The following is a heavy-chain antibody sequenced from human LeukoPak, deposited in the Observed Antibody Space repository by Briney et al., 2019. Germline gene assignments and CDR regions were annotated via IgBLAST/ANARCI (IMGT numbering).Heavy chain of an antibody. D-gene: IGHD3-9*01. J-gene: IGHJ4*02. CDR3: AGGMYYDILTGYLPFDY. CDR2: ISNSGSYI. CDR1: GFTFSSYS. V-gene: IGHV3-21*01. Sequence: PGGSLRLSRAAPGFTFSSYSMNWVRQAPGKGLEWVSSISNSGSYIYYSDSVKGRFTISRDNAKNSLFLQMNSLRAEDTAVYYCAGGMYYDILTGYLPFDYWGQGTLVTVSS.